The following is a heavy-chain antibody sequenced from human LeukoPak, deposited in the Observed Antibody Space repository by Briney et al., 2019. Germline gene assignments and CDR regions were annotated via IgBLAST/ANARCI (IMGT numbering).Heavy chain of an antibody. J-gene: IGHJ4*02. CDR1: GGSISSYY. CDR3: ARPTGTTRGPVEFDY. D-gene: IGHD2-15*01. Sequence: SETLSLTCTVSGGSISSYYWSWIRQPPGKGLEWIGYIYYSGSTNYNPSLKSRVTISVDTSKNQFSLKLSSVTAADTAVYYCARPTGTTRGPVEFDYWGQRTLVTVSS. CDR2: IYYSGST. V-gene: IGHV4-59*01.